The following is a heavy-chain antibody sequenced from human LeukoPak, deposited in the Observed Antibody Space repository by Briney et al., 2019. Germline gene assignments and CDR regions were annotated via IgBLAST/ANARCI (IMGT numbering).Heavy chain of an antibody. CDR3: ARDLMGWDLHYFDY. Sequence: PGGSLRLSCAASGFTLNNYAMSWVRQAPGKGLEWVSATSSSDAGTYHADSVRGRFTISRDNSKNTLYLQMNSLRAEDTAVYYCARDLMGWDLHYFDYWGQGTLVTVSS. J-gene: IGHJ4*02. V-gene: IGHV3-23*01. CDR1: GFTLNNYA. CDR2: TSSSDAGT. D-gene: IGHD1-26*01.